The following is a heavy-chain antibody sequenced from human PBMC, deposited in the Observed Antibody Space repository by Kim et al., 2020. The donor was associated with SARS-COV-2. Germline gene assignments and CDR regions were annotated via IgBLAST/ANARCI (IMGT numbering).Heavy chain of an antibody. Sequence: GRFTISRDNAKNSLYLQMNSLRAEDTAVYYCAREDEVVAADYYYYYGMDVWGQGTTVTVSS. V-gene: IGHV3-48*03. D-gene: IGHD2-15*01. J-gene: IGHJ6*02. CDR3: AREDEVVAADYYYYYGMDV.